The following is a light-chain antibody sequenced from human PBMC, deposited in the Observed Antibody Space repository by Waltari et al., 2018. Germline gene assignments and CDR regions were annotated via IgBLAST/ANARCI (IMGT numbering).Light chain of an antibody. CDR1: QSVLYSSNNKNY. V-gene: IGKV4-1*01. Sequence: DIVMTQSPESLAVSLGERATINCKYSQSVLYSSNNKNYLAWYQQKPGQPPKLLIYWASTRESGVPDRFSGSGSGTDFTLTISSLQAEDVAVYYCQQYYSTPPMHTFGQGTKLEIK. CDR2: WAS. CDR3: QQYYSTPPMHT. J-gene: IGKJ2*01.